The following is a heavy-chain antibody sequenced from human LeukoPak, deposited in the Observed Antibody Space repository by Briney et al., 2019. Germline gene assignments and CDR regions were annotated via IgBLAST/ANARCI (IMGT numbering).Heavy chain of an antibody. V-gene: IGHV4-39*07. CDR1: GGSISSGSYY. Sequence: SQTLSLTCTVSGGSISSGSYYWSWIRQPPGKGLEWIGEINHSGSTNYNPSLKSRVTISVDTSKNQFSLKLSSVTPAATAVYXXXXEPRXXSHNYYYYYYMDVWGKGTTVTVSS. CDR2: INHSGST. J-gene: IGHJ6*03. D-gene: IGHD5-18*01. CDR3: XXEPRXXSHNYYYYYYMDV.